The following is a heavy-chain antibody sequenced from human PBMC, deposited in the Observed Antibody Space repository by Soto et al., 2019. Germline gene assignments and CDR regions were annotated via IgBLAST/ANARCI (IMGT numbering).Heavy chain of an antibody. CDR1: GFIFSDSA. J-gene: IGHJ4*02. D-gene: IGHD3-3*01. Sequence: EVQLVESGGGLVQPGGSLKLSCAASGFIFSDSALHWVRQASGKGLEWVGRIRRKANNYATTYAASVEGRFAISRDDSKNTAYLHMNSLKTEDTAIYYCTRGIDVWSGYTMSYLDYWGQGTLVNVSS. V-gene: IGHV3-73*02. CDR2: IRRKANNYAT. CDR3: TRGIDVWSGYTMSYLDY.